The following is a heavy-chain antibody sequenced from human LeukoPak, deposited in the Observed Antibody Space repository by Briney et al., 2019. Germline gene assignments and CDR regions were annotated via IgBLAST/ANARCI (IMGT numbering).Heavy chain of an antibody. D-gene: IGHD5-12*01. CDR2: INPNSGGT. J-gene: IGHJ6*03. CDR3: ARGGPYSGYAYYYYLDV. CDR1: GYTFTAYY. Sequence: GATVKLPCKASGYTFTAYYMLWVRQPPGQGLEWMGRINPNSGGTNYAQKIQGRDTMTRDTAISTAYMELSRLRSDDTAVYYCARGGPYSGYAYYYYLDVWGKGTTVTVSS. V-gene: IGHV1-2*06.